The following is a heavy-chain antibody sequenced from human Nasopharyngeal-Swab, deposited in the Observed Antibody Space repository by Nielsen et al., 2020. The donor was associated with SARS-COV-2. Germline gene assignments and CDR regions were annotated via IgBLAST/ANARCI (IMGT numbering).Heavy chain of an antibody. J-gene: IGHJ4*02. V-gene: IGHV4-59*08. CDR3: ARHPPLSGFDY. CDR1: GGSINNYY. Sequence: SETLSLTCTVSGGSINNYYWSWIRRAPGKGLEWIGYIHSSGHAMYNPSLRSRATISIDTSKNHFSLTLSSVTAADTAVYYCARHPPLSGFDYWGQGTLVTVPS. D-gene: IGHD3-9*01. CDR2: IHSSGHA.